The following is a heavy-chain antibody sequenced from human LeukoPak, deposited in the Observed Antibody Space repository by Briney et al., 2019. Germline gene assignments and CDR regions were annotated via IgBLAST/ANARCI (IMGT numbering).Heavy chain of an antibody. CDR2: ISSSGNTI. CDR1: GFTFSSYT. V-gene: IGHV3-48*01. Sequence: GGSLRLSCAASGFTFSSYTMKWVRQAQGKGLEWVSYISSSGNTIYYADSVKGRFTISRDNAKNSLYLQMNSLRADDTAVYYCARASGSSSGGWVYYYYMDVWGKGTRVTVSS. J-gene: IGHJ6*03. D-gene: IGHD6-6*01. CDR3: ARASGSSSGGWVYYYYMDV.